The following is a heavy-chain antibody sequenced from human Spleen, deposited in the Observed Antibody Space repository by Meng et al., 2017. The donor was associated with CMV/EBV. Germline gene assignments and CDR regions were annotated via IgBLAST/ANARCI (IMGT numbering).Heavy chain of an antibody. Sequence: VPDVPIRKSRFVWGSTRQPPGKGVEWIGSFLHSGDTYSNPSRRSRVAMSVDKSKNQFSLRLSSGTATDTAVYYCARHLRGYSWPKSDWGQGTLVTVSS. CDR2: FLHSGDT. D-gene: IGHD1-26*01. CDR1: DVPIRKSRFV. V-gene: IGHV4-39*01. J-gene: IGHJ4*02. CDR3: ARHLRGYSWPKSD.